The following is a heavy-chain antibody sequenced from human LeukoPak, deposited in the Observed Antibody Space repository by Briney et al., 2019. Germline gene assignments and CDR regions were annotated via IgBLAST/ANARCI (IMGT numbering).Heavy chain of an antibody. CDR1: RFTFSSYA. CDR2: ISDSGGSK. J-gene: IGHJ3*02. V-gene: IGHV3-23*01. Sequence: PGGSLRLSCAASRFTFSSYAMSWVRQAPGKGLEWVSGISDSGGSKYYADSVKGRFTISRDNSKDTLYVQMNSLRAEDTAVYYCAEGLLSTPIDAFDIWGQGTMVTVSS. D-gene: IGHD2-2*01. CDR3: AEGLLSTPIDAFDI.